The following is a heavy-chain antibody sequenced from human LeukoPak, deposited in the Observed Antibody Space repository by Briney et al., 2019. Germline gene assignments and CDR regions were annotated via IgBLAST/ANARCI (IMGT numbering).Heavy chain of an antibody. CDR2: IDPSGGST. CDR3: ARDLPYSSSRGSYFDY. D-gene: IGHD6-13*01. V-gene: IGHV1-46*01. Sequence: ASVNVSCKASGYTFTSYYMHWVRQAPGQGLEWMGIIDPSGGSTSYAQKFQGRVAMTRDTSTSTVYMELSSLRSEDTAVYYCARDLPYSSSRGSYFDYWGQGTLVTVS. CDR1: GYTFTSYY. J-gene: IGHJ4*02.